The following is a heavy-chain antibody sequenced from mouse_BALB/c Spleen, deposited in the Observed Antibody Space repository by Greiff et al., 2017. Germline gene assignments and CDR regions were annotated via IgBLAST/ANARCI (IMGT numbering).Heavy chain of an antibody. D-gene: IGHD1-2*01. Sequence: VQLQQSGAELVKPGASVKLSCKASGYTFTSYWMHWVKQRPGQGLEWIGEINPSNGRTNYNEKFKSKATLTVDKSSSTAYMQLSSLTSEDSAVYYCARGVITTAHYWGQGTTLTVSS. CDR3: ARGVITTAHY. J-gene: IGHJ2*01. CDR1: GYTFTSYW. CDR2: INPSNGRT. V-gene: IGHV1S81*02.